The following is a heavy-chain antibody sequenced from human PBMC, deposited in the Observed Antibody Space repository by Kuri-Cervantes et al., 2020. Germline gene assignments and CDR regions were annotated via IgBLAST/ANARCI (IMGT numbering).Heavy chain of an antibody. CDR3: ATKFSGITIFGVDYMDV. CDR2: FDPEDGET. CDR1: GYTLTELS. V-gene: IGHV1-24*01. Sequence: ASVKVSCKVSGYTLTELSMHWVRQAPGKGLEWMGGFDPEDGETIYAQKFQGRVTMTEDTSTDTAYMELSSLRSEDTAVYYCATKFSGITIFGVDYMDVWGKGTTVTVSS. J-gene: IGHJ6*03. D-gene: IGHD3-3*01.